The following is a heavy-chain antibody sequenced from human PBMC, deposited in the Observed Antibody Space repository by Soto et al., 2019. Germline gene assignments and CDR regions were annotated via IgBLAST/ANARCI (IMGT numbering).Heavy chain of an antibody. D-gene: IGHD4-4*01. Sequence: TGGSLRLSCAASGFTFSSYAMSWVRQAPGKGLEWVSAISGSGGSTYYADSVKGRFTISRDNSKNTLYLQMNSLRAEDTAVYYCAKDHYSNKLYNWFDPWGQGTLVTVSS. CDR3: AKDHYSNKLYNWFDP. V-gene: IGHV3-23*01. CDR1: GFTFSSYA. CDR2: ISGSGGST. J-gene: IGHJ5*02.